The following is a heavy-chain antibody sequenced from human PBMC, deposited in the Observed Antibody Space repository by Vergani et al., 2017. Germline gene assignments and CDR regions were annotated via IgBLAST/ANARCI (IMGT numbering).Heavy chain of an antibody. CDR3: ARDLRLLYNRFDP. D-gene: IGHD1-14*01. V-gene: IGHV3-33*01. Sequence: QVQLVESGGGVVQPGRSLRLSCAASGFTFNKYGMHWVRQAPGKGLEWLEGTWYDGNNKQYEDSVKGRFTISRDKSKSTMYLQMNSLRDEDTGVYYCARDLRLLYNRFDPWGQGTLVTVSS. J-gene: IGHJ5*02. CDR1: GFTFNKYG. CDR2: TWYDGNNK.